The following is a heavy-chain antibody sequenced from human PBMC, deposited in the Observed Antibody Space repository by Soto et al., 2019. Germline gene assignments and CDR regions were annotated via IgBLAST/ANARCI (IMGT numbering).Heavy chain of an antibody. Sequence: GASVNVSCKASGGTFSSYPVSWVRQAPGQGLEWMGGIIPIFGTANYAQKFQGRVTITADESTSTAYMELSSLRSEDTAVYYCARASPDTAMVRGAHHWYFDLWGRGTLVTVSS. CDR2: IIPIFGTA. CDR1: GGTFSSYP. J-gene: IGHJ2*01. CDR3: ARASPDTAMVRGAHHWYFDL. V-gene: IGHV1-69*13. D-gene: IGHD5-18*01.